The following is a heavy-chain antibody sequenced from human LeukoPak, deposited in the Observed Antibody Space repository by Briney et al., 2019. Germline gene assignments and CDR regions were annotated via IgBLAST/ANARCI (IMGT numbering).Heavy chain of an antibody. CDR3: AREDCSGGSCYMGDY. Sequence: ASVKVSCKASVYTFTNYDISWVRQAPGQGLEWMGWISANNGNTNYAQKFQGRVIMTTDTSTSTAYMELGSLRSDDTAVYYCAREDCSGGSCYMGDYWGQGTLVTVSS. V-gene: IGHV1-18*01. D-gene: IGHD2-15*01. CDR2: ISANNGNT. J-gene: IGHJ4*02. CDR1: VYTFTNYD.